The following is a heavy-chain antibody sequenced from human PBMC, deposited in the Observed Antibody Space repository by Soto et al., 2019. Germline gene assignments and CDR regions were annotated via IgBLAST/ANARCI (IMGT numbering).Heavy chain of an antibody. CDR3: ARLVYDSSGYNPRGDY. CDR1: GFTFSSYS. D-gene: IGHD3-22*01. Sequence: EVQLVESGGGLVKPGGSLRLSCAASGFTFSSYSMNWVRQAAGKGLEGVSSISSSSSYIYYADSVKGRFTISRDNAKNSLYLQMNSLRAEDTAVYYCARLVYDSSGYNPRGDYWGQGTLVTVSS. CDR2: ISSSSSYI. J-gene: IGHJ4*02. V-gene: IGHV3-21*01.